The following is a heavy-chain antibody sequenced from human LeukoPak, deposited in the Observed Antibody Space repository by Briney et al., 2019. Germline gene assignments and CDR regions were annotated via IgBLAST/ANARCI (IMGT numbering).Heavy chain of an antibody. J-gene: IGHJ3*02. CDR2: IYYSGST. V-gene: IGHV4-59*11. D-gene: IGHD6-13*01. Sequence: SETLSLTCTVSGGSISSHYWSRIRQPPGKGLEWIGYIYYSGSTNYNPSLKSRVTISVDTSKNQFSLKLSSVTAADTAVYYCARDRTYSSSESDAFDIWGQGTMVTVSS. CDR1: GGSISSHY. CDR3: ARDRTYSSSESDAFDI.